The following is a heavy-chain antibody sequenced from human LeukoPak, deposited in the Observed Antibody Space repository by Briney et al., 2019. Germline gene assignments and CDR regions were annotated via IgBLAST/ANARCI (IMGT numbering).Heavy chain of an antibody. Sequence: SVKVSCKASGGTFSSYAISWERQAPGQGLEWMGGIIPIFGTANYAQKFQGRATITADESTSTAYMELSSLRSEDTAVYYCAGVHDYSNTNWFDPWGQGTLVTVSS. D-gene: IGHD4-11*01. CDR1: GGTFSSYA. V-gene: IGHV1-69*13. CDR2: IIPIFGTA. J-gene: IGHJ5*02. CDR3: AGVHDYSNTNWFDP.